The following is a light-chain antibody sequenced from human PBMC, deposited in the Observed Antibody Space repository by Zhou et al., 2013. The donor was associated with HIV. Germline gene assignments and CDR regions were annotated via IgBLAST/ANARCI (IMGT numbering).Light chain of an antibody. CDR1: QGFSSA. CDR2: DVS. CDR3: QQFNSYPLT. V-gene: IGKV1-13*02. Sequence: AIQLTQSPSSLSASVGDRVTITCRASQGFSSALAWYQQKPGKAPNLLIYDVSSLGSGVPSRFSGSGSGTDFALTISSLQPEDFATYYCQQFNSYPLTFGGGTKVEIK. J-gene: IGKJ4*01.